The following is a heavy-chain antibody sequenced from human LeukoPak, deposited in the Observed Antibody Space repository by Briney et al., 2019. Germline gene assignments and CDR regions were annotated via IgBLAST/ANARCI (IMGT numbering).Heavy chain of an antibody. CDR2: ISWDGGST. Sequence: GGSLRLSCAASGFIFDDYTMHWVRQAPGKGLEWVSLISWDGGSTYYADSVKGRFTISRDNSKNSLYLQVNSLRTEDTALYYCAKVAAAGTWYYFDYWGQGTLVTVSS. V-gene: IGHV3-43*01. D-gene: IGHD6-13*01. J-gene: IGHJ4*02. CDR1: GFIFDDYT. CDR3: AKVAAAGTWYYFDY.